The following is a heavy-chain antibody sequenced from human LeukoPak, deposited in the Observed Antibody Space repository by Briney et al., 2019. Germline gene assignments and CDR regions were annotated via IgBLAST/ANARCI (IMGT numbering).Heavy chain of an antibody. J-gene: IGHJ6*02. CDR3: ARAGYDFWSDYPSAMDV. CDR1: GYTFTSYA. V-gene: IGHV1-3*01. CDR2: INAGNGNT. Sequence: GASVKVSCKASGYTFTSYAMHWVRQAPGQRLEWMGWINAGNGNTKYSQKFQGRVTITRDTSASTAYMELSSLRSEDTAVYYCARAGYDFWSDYPSAMDVWGQGTTVTVSS. D-gene: IGHD3-3*01.